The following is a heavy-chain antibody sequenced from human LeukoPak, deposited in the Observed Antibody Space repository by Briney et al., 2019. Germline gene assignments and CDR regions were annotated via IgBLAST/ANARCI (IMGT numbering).Heavy chain of an antibody. J-gene: IGHJ6*03. V-gene: IGHV4-59*11. CDR1: GGSISSHY. CDR2: IYYSGST. D-gene: IGHD7-27*01. Sequence: PSETLSLTCTVSGGSISSHYWSWIRQPPGKGLEWIGYIYYSGSTNYNPSLKSRVTISVDTSKNQFSLKLSSVTAADTAVYYCARVWGYYCMDVWGKGTTVTVSS. CDR3: ARVWGYYCMDV.